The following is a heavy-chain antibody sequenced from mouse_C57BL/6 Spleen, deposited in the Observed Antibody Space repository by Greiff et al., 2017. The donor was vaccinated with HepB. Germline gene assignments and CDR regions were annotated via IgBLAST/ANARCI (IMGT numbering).Heavy chain of an antibody. CDR2: INYDGSN. J-gene: IGHJ3*01. D-gene: IGHD4-1*01. V-gene: IGHV3-6*01. CDR3: AREGDWDGGFAY. CDR1: GYSITSGYY. Sequence: EVQLVESGPGLVKPSQSLSLTCSVTGYSITSGYYWNWNRHFPGNKLEWMGYINYDGSNNYNPSLKNRISITRDTSKNQFFLKLNSVTTEDTATYYCAREGDWDGGFAYWGQGTLVTVSA.